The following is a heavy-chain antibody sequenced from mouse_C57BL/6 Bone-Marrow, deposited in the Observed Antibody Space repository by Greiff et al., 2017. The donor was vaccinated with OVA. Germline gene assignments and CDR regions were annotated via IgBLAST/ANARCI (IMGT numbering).Heavy chain of an antibody. J-gene: IGHJ2*01. CDR2: IDPETGGT. D-gene: IGHD2-3*01. CDR3: TREGYDGFDY. Sequence: VQLQQSGAELVRPGASVTLSCKASSYTFTDYEMHWVKQTPVHGLEWIGAIDPETGGTAYNQKFKGKAILTADKSSSTAYMELRSLTSEDSAVYYCTREGYDGFDYWGQGTTLTVSS. V-gene: IGHV1-15*01. CDR1: SYTFTDYE.